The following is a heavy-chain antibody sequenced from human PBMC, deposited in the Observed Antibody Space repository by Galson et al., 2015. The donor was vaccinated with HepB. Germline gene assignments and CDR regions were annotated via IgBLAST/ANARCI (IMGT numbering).Heavy chain of an antibody. D-gene: IGHD2-2*01. J-gene: IGHJ4*02. CDR3: ARSSSTDPFDY. Sequence: SVKVSCKASGYTFSKYAVNWMRQAPGQRPQWMGWIYANTGDPTYAPGFAGRFVLSLDTSVSTAYLEISSLEAHDSAVYYCARSSSTDPFDYWGQGTLVTVSS. V-gene: IGHV7-4-1*02. CDR2: IYANTGDP. CDR1: GYTFSKYA.